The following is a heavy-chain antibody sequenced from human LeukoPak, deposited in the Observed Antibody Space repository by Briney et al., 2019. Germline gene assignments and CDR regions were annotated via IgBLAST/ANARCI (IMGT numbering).Heavy chain of an antibody. D-gene: IGHD1-1*01. CDR2: INYSGST. V-gene: IGHV4-34*01. CDR3: ARYTTPGRAHFDN. J-gene: IGHJ4*02. CDR1: GGSFAGYY. Sequence: SETLSLTCAVYGGSFAGYYWSWIRQPPGKGLEWIGEINYSGSTNYNPSLKSRVTISVDKSKNQFSLKLNSVTAADTAVNYCARYTTPGRAHFDNWGQGTLVTVSS.